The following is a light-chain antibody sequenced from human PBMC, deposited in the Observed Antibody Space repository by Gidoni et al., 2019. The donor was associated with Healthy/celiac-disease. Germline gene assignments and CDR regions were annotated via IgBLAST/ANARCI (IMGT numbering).Light chain of an antibody. V-gene: IGKV4-1*01. CDR3: QQYYSTPIT. Sequence: DTVMTHSPDSLAVSLGERATIYCTSSQSVLYSSNNKNYLAWYQQKPGHPPKLLIYEASTRESGVPDRFSGSGSGTEFSLTISSLQAEDLAVYYCQQYYSTPITFGQXTRLEIK. CDR1: QSVLYSSNNKNY. J-gene: IGKJ5*01. CDR2: EAS.